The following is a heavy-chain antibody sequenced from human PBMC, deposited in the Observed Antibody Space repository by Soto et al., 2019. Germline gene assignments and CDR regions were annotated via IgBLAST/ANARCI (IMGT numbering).Heavy chain of an antibody. D-gene: IGHD1-1*01. V-gene: IGHV3-33*06. CDR3: GKDIRSGSIDY. CDR2: IWAHGTEK. J-gene: IGHJ4*02. Sequence: QVRLAQSGGGVVQPGRCLTLSCAASGYSITNHGMHWVRQAPGKGLEWVALIWAHGTEKCYADSVKGRFTVSRDTSTNTVYLQMDSLRAEDTATYYCGKDIRSGSIDYWGQGALVTVSS. CDR1: GYSITNHG.